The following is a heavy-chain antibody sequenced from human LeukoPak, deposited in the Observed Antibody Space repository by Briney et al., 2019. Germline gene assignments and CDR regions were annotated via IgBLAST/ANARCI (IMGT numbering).Heavy chain of an antibody. Sequence: PGGSLRLSCAASGFTFSNYGIHWVRQAPGKGLEWVAVISYDGSNEYYGDSVKGRFTISRDNSKNTLYLQMNSLRAEDTAVYYCAKDVGSGRGYYYGMEVWGQGTTVTVSS. V-gene: IGHV3-30*18. CDR2: ISYDGSNE. CDR3: AKDVGSGRGYYYGMEV. CDR1: GFTFSNYG. D-gene: IGHD3-10*01. J-gene: IGHJ6*02.